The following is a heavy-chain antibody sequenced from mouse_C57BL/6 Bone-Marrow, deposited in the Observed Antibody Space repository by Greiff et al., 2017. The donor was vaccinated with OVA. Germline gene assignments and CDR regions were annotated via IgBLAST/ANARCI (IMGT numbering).Heavy chain of an antibody. CDR1: GFTFSSYA. D-gene: IGHD2-1*01. Sequence: EVKLMESGEGLVKPGGSLKLSCAASGFTFSSYAMSWVRQTPEKRLEWVAYISSGGDYINYADTVKGRFTITRDNARNTLYRQLSSLKSEDTAMYYSTRLLDAMDYWGQGTSVTVSS. J-gene: IGHJ4*01. CDR2: ISSGGDYI. CDR3: TRLLDAMDY. V-gene: IGHV5-9-1*02.